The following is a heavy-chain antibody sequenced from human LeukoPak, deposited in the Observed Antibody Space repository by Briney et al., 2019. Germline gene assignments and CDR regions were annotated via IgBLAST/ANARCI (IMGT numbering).Heavy chain of an antibody. CDR1: GFTFSSYA. J-gene: IGHJ4*02. Sequence: GGSLRLSCAASGFTFSSYAMSWVRQAPGKGLEWVSAISGSGGSTYYADSVKGRFTISRDNSKNTLYLQMNSLRAEDTAVYYCAKSDYSSSWTPHFDYWGQGTLVTVSS. CDR3: AKSDYSSSWTPHFDY. V-gene: IGHV3-23*01. D-gene: IGHD6-13*01. CDR2: ISGSGGST.